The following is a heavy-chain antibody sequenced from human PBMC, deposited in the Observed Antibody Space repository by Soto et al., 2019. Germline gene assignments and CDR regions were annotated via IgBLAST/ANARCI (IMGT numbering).Heavy chain of an antibody. Sequence: GESLKISCKGSGYSFTSYWIGWVRQMPGKGLEWMGIIYPGDSDTRYSPSFQGQVTISADKSISTAYLQWSSLKASDTAMYYCARQGSRYCSGGSCYWNAFDIWGQGTMVTVPS. J-gene: IGHJ3*02. V-gene: IGHV5-51*01. CDR2: IYPGDSDT. D-gene: IGHD2-15*01. CDR3: ARQGSRYCSGGSCYWNAFDI. CDR1: GYSFTSYW.